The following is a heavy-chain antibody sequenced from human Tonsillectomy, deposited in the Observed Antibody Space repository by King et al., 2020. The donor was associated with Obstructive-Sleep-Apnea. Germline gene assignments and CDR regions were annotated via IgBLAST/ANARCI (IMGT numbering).Heavy chain of an antibody. J-gene: IGHJ4*02. V-gene: IGHV4-59*08. Sequence: VQLQESGPGLVKPSETLSLTCTVSGGSISNYYWSWIRQPPGKGLEWIGYMYYSGNTNFNPSLKSRVTISADTSKNQFSLRLSSVTAADTAGYYCARHRGVEDYGGYGDYFDYWGQGTLVTVSS. D-gene: IGHD5-12*01. CDR2: MYYSGNT. CDR3: ARHRGVEDYGGYGDYFDY. CDR1: GGSISNYY.